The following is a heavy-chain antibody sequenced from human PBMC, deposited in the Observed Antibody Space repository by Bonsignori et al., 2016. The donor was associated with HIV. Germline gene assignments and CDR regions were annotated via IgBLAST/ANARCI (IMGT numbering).Heavy chain of an antibody. CDR3: ARVGRPWGIPYMDV. D-gene: IGHD3-16*01. Sequence: WIRQPPGKGLEYVSAISSNGGSTYYANSVKGRFTISRDNSKNTLYLQMGSLRAEDMAVYYCARVGRPWGIPYMDVWGKGTTVTVSS. J-gene: IGHJ6*03. V-gene: IGHV3-64*01. CDR2: ISSNGGST.